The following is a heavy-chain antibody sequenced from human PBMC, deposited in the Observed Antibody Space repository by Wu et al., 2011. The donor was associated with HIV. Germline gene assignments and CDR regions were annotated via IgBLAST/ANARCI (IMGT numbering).Heavy chain of an antibody. D-gene: IGHD3-16*01. CDR3: ARDYLDVGDYFDP. V-gene: IGHV1-18*01. J-gene: IGHJ5*02. CDR1: GYPFSRYG. CDR2: ISPNNGET. Sequence: QVQLVQSGAEVKKPGASVRVSCKTSGYPFSRYGISWVRQAPGQGLVWMAWISPNNGETKYGQKFQGRLTVTSDTSTSTAYMEVRSLRSDDTAVYYCARDYLDVGDYFDPWGQGTLVTVSS.